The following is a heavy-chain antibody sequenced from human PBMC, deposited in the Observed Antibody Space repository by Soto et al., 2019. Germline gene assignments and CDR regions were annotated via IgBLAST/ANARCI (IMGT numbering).Heavy chain of an antibody. CDR2: ISGSGGGT. J-gene: IGHJ6*03. V-gene: IGHV3-23*01. Sequence: EVLLLESGGDLLQPGGSLRLSCAASGFNFNNYAMTWVRQAPGEGLEWVSSISGSGGGTDYADSVKGRFTISRDSSKNKLFLQMNSLSCKDMAVYHCVKERYYVLMTGPATYYSSLDVWGKGTTVTVSS. CDR3: VKERYYVLMTGPATYYSSLDV. D-gene: IGHD3-9*01. CDR1: GFNFNNYA.